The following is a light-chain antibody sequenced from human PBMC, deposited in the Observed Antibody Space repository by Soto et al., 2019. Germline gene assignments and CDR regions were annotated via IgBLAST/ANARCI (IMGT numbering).Light chain of an antibody. Sequence: QSVLTQSPSVSAAPGQKVTISCSGSSSNIGNNYVSWYQQLPGTAPKLLIYDNNKRPSGIPDRFSGSKSGTSATLGTTGLQTGDEADYYCGTWDSSLSVYVFGTGNKVTVL. CDR3: GTWDSSLSVYV. V-gene: IGLV1-51*01. CDR1: SSNIGNNY. CDR2: DNN. J-gene: IGLJ1*01.